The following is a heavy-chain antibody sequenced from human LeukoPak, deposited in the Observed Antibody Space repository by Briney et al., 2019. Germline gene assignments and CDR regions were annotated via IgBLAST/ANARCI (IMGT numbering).Heavy chain of an antibody. Sequence: ASVKVSCKASGYTLTGYYMHWVRRAPGQGLEWMGWINPNSGGTNYAQKFQGRVTMTRDTSISTAYMELSRLRSDDTAVYYCAPAPPGDAFDIWGQGTMVTVSS. CDR3: APAPPGDAFDI. CDR1: GYTLTGYY. J-gene: IGHJ3*02. CDR2: INPNSGGT. V-gene: IGHV1-2*02. D-gene: IGHD7-27*01.